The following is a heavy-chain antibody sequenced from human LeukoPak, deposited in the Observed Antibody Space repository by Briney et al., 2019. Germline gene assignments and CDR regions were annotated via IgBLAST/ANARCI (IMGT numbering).Heavy chain of an antibody. J-gene: IGHJ1*01. V-gene: IGHV3-11*01. D-gene: IGHD3-22*01. CDR2: LATDDSTK. CDR1: VFFYRESY. Sequence: GGCLRLSCAATVFFYRESYMSWLRQARGGGLEWISYLATDDSTKHYTDSVKGRVTISRDNAKNSLYLQMNSLGVEDTAVYYCAADNSGYFWFWGQGVLVTAAS. CDR3: AADNSGYFWF.